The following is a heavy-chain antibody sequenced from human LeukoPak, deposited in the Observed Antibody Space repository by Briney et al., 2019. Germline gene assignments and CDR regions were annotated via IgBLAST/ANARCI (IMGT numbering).Heavy chain of an antibody. CDR1: GYTFTGYY. J-gene: IGHJ6*03. CDR3: ARDYSGYDIWTGVFGVNYYYYYMDV. Sequence: ASVKVSCKASGYTFTGYYMHWVRQAPGQGLEWMGWINPNSGGTNYAQKFQGRVTMTRDTSISTAYMELSRLRSDDTAAYYCARDYSGYDIWTGVFGVNYYYYYMDVWGKGTTVTISS. V-gene: IGHV1-2*02. CDR2: INPNSGGT. D-gene: IGHD5-12*01.